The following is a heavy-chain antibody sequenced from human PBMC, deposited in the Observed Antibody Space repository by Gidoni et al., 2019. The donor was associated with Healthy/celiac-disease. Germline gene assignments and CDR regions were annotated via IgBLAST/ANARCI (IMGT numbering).Heavy chain of an antibody. CDR1: GGYISSYY. D-gene: IGHD3-16*01. J-gene: IGHJ3*02. Sequence: QVQLQESGPGLVKPSDTLSLTCTVSGGYISSYYWSWIRQPPGKGLEWIGYIYYSGSTNYNPSLKSRVTISVDTSKNQFSLKLSSVTAADTAVYYCARGEMMEAFDIWGQGTMVTVSS. CDR3: ARGEMMEAFDI. V-gene: IGHV4-59*01. CDR2: IYYSGST.